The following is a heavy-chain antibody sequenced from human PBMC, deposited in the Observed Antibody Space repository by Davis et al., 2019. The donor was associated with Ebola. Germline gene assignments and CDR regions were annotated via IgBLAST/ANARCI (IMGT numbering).Heavy chain of an antibody. CDR3: ATSNWFDP. Sequence: SETLSLTCTVSGGSISSYYWSWIRQPPGKGLEWIGYIYYSGSTNYNPSLKSRVTISIDTSKNQFSLKLTSVTAADTSVYYCATSNWFDPWGQGTLVTVSS. V-gene: IGHV4-59*08. CDR2: IYYSGST. CDR1: GGSISSYY. J-gene: IGHJ5*02.